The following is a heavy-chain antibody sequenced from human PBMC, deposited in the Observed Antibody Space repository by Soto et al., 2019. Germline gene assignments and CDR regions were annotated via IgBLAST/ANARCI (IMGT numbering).Heavy chain of an antibody. Sequence: ASVKVSCKASGYTFTSYDLNWVRQATGQGLVWIGWINPNSGNTGYAQKFQGRVTMTRNTSVTTAYMELSSLRAEDKAVYYCGRRALRRERSFDIRRQGRIVTVSS. CDR3: GRRALRRERSFDI. CDR2: INPNSGNT. CDR1: GYTFTSYD. V-gene: IGHV1-8*01. D-gene: IGHD1-1*01. J-gene: IGHJ3*02.